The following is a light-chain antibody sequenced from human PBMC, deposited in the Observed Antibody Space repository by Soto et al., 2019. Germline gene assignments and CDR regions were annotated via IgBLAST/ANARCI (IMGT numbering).Light chain of an antibody. CDR1: NGDVGSYDL. CDR2: EVN. J-gene: IGLJ1*01. CDR3: FSYAGQPKAAPSVTYV. Sequence: QSVLTQPASVSGSPGQSITISCTGTNGDVGSYDLVSWYQRYPGEAPKLIIYEVNKRPSGISNRFSGSKSGNTASLTISGLQAEDEAEYDCFSYAGQPKAAPSVTYVFGTGTKGTVL. V-gene: IGLV2-23*02.